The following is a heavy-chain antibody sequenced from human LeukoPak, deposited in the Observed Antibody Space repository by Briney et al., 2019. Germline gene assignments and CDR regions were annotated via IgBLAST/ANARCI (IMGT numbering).Heavy chain of an antibody. D-gene: IGHD6-13*01. CDR3: ARDNNLQLGFDY. V-gene: IGHV4-39*06. J-gene: IGHJ4*02. CDR1: GGSISSSYYY. CDR2: IYYSGST. Sequence: SETLSLTCTVSGGSISSSYYYWGWIRQPPGKGLEWIGSIYYSGSTYYNPSLKSRVTISVDTSKNQFPLKLSSVTAADTAVYYCARDNNLQLGFDYWGQGTLVTVSS.